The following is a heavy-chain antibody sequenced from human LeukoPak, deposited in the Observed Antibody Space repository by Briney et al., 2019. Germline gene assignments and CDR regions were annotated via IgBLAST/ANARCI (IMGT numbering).Heavy chain of an antibody. CDR1: GGSISSYY. CDR2: IYHSGST. J-gene: IGHJ4*02. Sequence: PSETLSLTCTVSGGSISSYYWSWIRQPPGKGLEWIGSIYHSGSTYYNPSLKSRVTISVDTSKNQFSLKLSSVTAADTAVYYCASSLYYYDSSGFNFDYWGQGTLVTVSS. V-gene: IGHV4-59*08. D-gene: IGHD3-22*01. CDR3: ASSLYYYDSSGFNFDY.